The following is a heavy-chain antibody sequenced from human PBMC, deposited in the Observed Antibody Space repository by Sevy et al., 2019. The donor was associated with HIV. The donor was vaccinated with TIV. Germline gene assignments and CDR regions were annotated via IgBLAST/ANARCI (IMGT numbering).Heavy chain of an antibody. V-gene: IGHV3-23*01. J-gene: IGHJ4*02. Sequence: GGSLRLSCAASGFTFSSYAMNWVRQAPGKGLEWVSGISGSGGSGEKTNYADSVKGRFTISRYDSKNSLYLQLNSLRAEDTAIYYCARKYDSSGYFGYWGQGTLVTVSS. CDR1: GFTFSSYA. CDR3: ARKYDSSGYFGY. D-gene: IGHD3-22*01. CDR2: ISGSGGSGEKT.